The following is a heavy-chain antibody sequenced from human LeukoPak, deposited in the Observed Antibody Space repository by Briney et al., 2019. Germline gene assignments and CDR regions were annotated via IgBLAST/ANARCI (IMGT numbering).Heavy chain of an antibody. D-gene: IGHD6-13*01. J-gene: IGHJ4*01. CDR2: IYYSGST. V-gene: IGHV4-39*01. CDR3: ARTAAGYLSYYFDY. Sequence: PSETLSLTCTVSGGSISSSSYYWGWIRQPPGKGLEWIGSIYYSGSTYYNPSLKSRVTISVDTSKNQFSLKLSSVTAADTAVYYCARTAAGYLSYYFDYWGQGTLVSVSS. CDR1: GGSISSSSYY.